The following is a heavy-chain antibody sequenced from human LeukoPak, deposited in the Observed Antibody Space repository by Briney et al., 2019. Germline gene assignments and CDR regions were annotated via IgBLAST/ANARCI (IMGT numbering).Heavy chain of an antibody. CDR1: GFSFSSYA. V-gene: IGHV3-23*01. CDR3: AKGKVNHLGALDF. Sequence: GGSLRLSCAASGFSFSSYAMSWVRQAPGKGLEWVSSVSERGDGTYYADSVMGRFIISRDNSRKTFHLQMDSLRADDTAIYYCAKGKVNHLGALDFWGQGTLVTVSS. J-gene: IGHJ4*02. D-gene: IGHD1-26*01. CDR2: VSERGDGT.